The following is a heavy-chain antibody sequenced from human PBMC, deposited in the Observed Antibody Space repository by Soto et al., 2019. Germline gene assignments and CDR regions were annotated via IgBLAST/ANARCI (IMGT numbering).Heavy chain of an antibody. J-gene: IGHJ5*02. D-gene: IGHD6-19*01. CDR3: ARVPSGWNNWFDP. CDR1: GYTFTSYD. V-gene: IGHV1-8*01. CDR2: MNPNSGNT. Sequence: QVQLVQSGAEVKKPGASVKVSCKASGYTFTSYDINWVRQATGQGLEWMGWMNPNSGNTGYAQKFQGRVTMTSNTSISTAYMELTSLSSEDTAVYYWARVPSGWNNWFDPWGQGTLVTVSS.